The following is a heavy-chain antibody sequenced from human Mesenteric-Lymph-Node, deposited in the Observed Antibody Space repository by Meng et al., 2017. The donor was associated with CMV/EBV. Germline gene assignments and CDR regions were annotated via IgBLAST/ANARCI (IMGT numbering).Heavy chain of an antibody. Sequence: GGSLRLSCAASGFTVSSNYMSWVRQAPGKGLEWVSLIYSGGSTTYYADSVKGRFTISRDNFKNTLYLQMNSLRPEDTAIYYCARGYSYGDYWGQGTLVTVSS. CDR3: ARGYSYGDY. J-gene: IGHJ4*02. CDR1: GFTVSSNY. V-gene: IGHV3-53*05. CDR2: IYSGGSTT. D-gene: IGHD5-12*01.